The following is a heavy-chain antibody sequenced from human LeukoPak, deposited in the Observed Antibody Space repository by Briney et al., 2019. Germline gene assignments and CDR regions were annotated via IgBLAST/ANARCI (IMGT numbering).Heavy chain of an antibody. J-gene: IGHJ4*02. CDR3: ARGSATGRPNFDY. CDR1: GGSISSYY. CDR2: IYYSGST. V-gene: IGHV4-59*01. D-gene: IGHD6-6*01. Sequence: SETLSLTCTVSGGSISSYYWSWIRQPPGKGLEWIGYIYYSGSTNYNPSLKSRVTISIDTSKNQFSLSLSSVTAADTAVYFCARGSATGRPNFDYWGQGTLVTVSS.